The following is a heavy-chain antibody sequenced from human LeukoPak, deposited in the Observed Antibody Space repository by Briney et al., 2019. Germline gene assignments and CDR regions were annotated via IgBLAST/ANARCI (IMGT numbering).Heavy chain of an antibody. Sequence: XGGSXRLSCEGSGFNLNNYAVHWVRQAPGRXXEWVAVISSDGTSKYYADSVKGRFTISRDNSKDMLYLQMNNLRPEDTALYYCARDVILPGNYFFDYWGQGTLVTVSS. D-gene: IGHD3-9*01. V-gene: IGHV3-30-3*01. CDR1: GFNLNNYA. J-gene: IGHJ4*02. CDR2: ISSDGTSK. CDR3: ARDVILPGNYFFDY.